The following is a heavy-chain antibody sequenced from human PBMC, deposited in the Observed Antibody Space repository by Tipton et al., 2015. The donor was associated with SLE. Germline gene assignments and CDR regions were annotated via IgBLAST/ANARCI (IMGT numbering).Heavy chain of an antibody. V-gene: IGHV4-4*08. CDR1: GVSISFYY. D-gene: IGHD3-16*01. CDR3: AKDVGGNSPFDS. J-gene: IGHJ4*02. Sequence: TLSLTCTVSGVSISFYYWSWIRQPPGKGLEWIGFVYNSGSTIYNPSLKSRVPISVDMSQSQFSLQLRSVTAADTAVYYCAKDVGGNSPFDSWGQGTLVTVSS. CDR2: VYNSGST.